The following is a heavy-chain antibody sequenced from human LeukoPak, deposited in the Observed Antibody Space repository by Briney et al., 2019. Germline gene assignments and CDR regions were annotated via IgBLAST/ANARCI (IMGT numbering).Heavy chain of an antibody. CDR1: GFSFTSYY. Sequence: ASEKVSCKASGFSFTSYYMHWVRQAPGQGLEWIGIVNPSRGRTRYAQRLQGRVTMTRDTSTRTVYMELSSPRLCDLLVHCCARDCGISVVRGSFDYWGQGTLVSVSS. D-gene: IGHD3-10*01. CDR2: VNPSRGRT. V-gene: IGHV1-46*01. CDR3: ARDCGISVVRGSFDY. J-gene: IGHJ4*01.